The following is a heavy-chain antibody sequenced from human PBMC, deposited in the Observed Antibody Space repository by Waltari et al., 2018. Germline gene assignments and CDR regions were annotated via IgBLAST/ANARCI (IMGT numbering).Heavy chain of an antibody. V-gene: IGHV4-39*07. CDR1: GGSISSSSYY. CDR2: IYYSGST. CDR3: ARGPEAEMATSDY. Sequence: QLQLQESGPGLVKPSETLSLTCTVSGGSISSSSYYWGWIRQPPGKGLEWIGSIYYSGSTYYNPSLKSRVTISVDTSKNQFSLKLSSVTAADTAVYYCARGPEAEMATSDYWGQGTLVTVSS. J-gene: IGHJ4*02. D-gene: IGHD5-12*01.